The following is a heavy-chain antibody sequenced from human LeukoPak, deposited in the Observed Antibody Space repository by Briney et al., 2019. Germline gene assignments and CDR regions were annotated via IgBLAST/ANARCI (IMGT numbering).Heavy chain of an antibody. V-gene: IGHV4-59*08. J-gene: IGHJ4*02. D-gene: IGHD3-22*01. CDR1: GGSISSYY. CDR3: ARFSSGYYHYFDY. Sequence: SETLSLTCTVSGGSISSYYWSWIRQPPGKGLEWIGYIYYSGSTNYNPSLKSRVTISVDTSKNQFSLKLSSVTAADTAVYYCARFSSGYYHYFDYWGQGTLVTVSS. CDR2: IYYSGST.